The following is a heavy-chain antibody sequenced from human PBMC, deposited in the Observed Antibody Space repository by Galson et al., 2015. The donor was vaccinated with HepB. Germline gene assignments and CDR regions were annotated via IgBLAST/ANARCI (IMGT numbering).Heavy chain of an antibody. D-gene: IGHD3-10*01. V-gene: IGHV1-69*10. CDR2: IIPILGIA. CDR1: GYTFTSYG. CDR3: ARGGFGGNWFDP. J-gene: IGHJ5*02. Sequence: VKVSCKASGYTFTSYGISWVRQAPGQGLEWMGRIIPILGIANYAQKFQGRVTITADKSMSTAYMELSSRRSEDTAVYYCARGGFGGNWFDPWGQGTLVTVSS.